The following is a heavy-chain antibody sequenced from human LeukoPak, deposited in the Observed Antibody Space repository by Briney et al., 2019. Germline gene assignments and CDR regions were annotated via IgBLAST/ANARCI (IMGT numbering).Heavy chain of an antibody. Sequence: PSETLSLTCTVSGGSISSYYWSWIRQPPGKGLEWIWYIYYSGSTNYNPSLKSRVTISVDTSKNQFSLKLSSVTAADTAVYYCVRDLGRTAVFDYWGQGTLVTVSS. CDR2: IYYSGST. D-gene: IGHD1-1*01. J-gene: IGHJ4*02. CDR3: VRDLGRTAVFDY. CDR1: GGSISSYY. V-gene: IGHV4-59*01.